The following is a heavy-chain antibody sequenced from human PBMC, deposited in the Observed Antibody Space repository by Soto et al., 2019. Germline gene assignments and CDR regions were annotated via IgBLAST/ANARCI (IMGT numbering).Heavy chain of an antibody. D-gene: IGHD6-19*01. CDR3: AKAKDRCLGSSGWYGCYYYGIDV. J-gene: IGHJ6*02. Sequence: GGSLRLSCAASGFTFDDYTMHWVRQAPGKGLEWVYLISWDGGSTYYADSVKGRFTISRDNSKNSLYLQMNSLRTEDTALYYCAKAKDRCLGSSGWYGCYYYGIDVRGQVTKFTV. V-gene: IGHV3-43*01. CDR1: GFTFDDYT. CDR2: ISWDGGST.